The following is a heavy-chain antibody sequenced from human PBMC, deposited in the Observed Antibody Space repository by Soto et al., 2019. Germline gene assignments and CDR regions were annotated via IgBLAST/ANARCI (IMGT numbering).Heavy chain of an antibody. J-gene: IGHJ4*02. CDR2: VIPMFLKP. D-gene: IGHD6-19*01. CDR1: GGTFDTYA. CDR3: ARDGAVAGDSNFDY. V-gene: IGHV1-69*06. Sequence: VASVKVSCKASGGTFDTYAISWVRQAPGQGLEWMGGVIPMFLKPNYAQKFKGRVTITAVKSTNTVYMELSSLRSEDTAVYYCARDGAVAGDSNFDYWGQGTLVTVSS.